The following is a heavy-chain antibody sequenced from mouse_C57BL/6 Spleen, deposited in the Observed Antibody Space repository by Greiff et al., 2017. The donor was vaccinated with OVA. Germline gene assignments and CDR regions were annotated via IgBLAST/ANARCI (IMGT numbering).Heavy chain of an antibody. CDR3: ASDNYGRY. J-gene: IGHJ2*01. CDR1: GYTFTSYW. V-gene: IGHV1-50*01. CDR2: IDPSDSYT. D-gene: IGHD1-1*01. Sequence: QVQLQQSGAELVKPGASVKLSCKASGYTFTSYWMQWVKQRPGQGLEWIGEIDPSDSYTNYNQKFKGKATLTVDTSSSTAYMQLSSLTSEDSAVYYCASDNYGRYWGQGTTLTDSS.